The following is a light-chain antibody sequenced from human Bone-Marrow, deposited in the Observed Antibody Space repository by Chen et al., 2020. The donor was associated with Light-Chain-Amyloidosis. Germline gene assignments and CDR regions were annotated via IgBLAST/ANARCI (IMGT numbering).Light chain of an antibody. V-gene: IGLV3-25*03. J-gene: IGLJ2*01. CDR3: QSADSSGTYEVI. CDR1: DLPTKY. Sequence: SYELTQSPSIAASPGQTARITGSGDDLPTKYAYWYQQKPGQAPVLVIHRDTERPSGISERFSGSSSGTTATLTISGVQAEDEADYHCQSADSSGTYEVIFGGGTKLTVL. CDR2: RDT.